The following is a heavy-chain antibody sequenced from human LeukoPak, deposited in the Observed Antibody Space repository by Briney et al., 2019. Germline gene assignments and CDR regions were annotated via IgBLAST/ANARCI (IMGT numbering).Heavy chain of an antibody. CDR2: FFPIFGTA. Sequence: GSSVKVSCKASGGTFSSYAISWVRQAPGQGLEWMGGFFPIFGTANYAQKFQGRVAITADESTSTAYMELSSLRSEDTAVYYCARVSRYYFDYWGQGALVTVSS. J-gene: IGHJ4*02. CDR1: GGTFSSYA. V-gene: IGHV1-69*01. CDR3: ARVSRYYFDY.